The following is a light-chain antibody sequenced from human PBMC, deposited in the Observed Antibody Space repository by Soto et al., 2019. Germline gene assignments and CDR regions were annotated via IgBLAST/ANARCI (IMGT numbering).Light chain of an antibody. CDR3: QQYYSTRT. CDR1: QSVLYSSNNKNY. CDR2: WAS. J-gene: IGKJ1*01. V-gene: IGKV4-1*01. Sequence: DIVMTQSPDSLAVSLGCSATINCKCSQSVLYSSNNKNYLAWYQQKPGQPPKLLIYWASTRESGVPDRFSGSGSGTDFTLTISSLQAEDVAVYYCQQYYSTRTFGQGTKVDI.